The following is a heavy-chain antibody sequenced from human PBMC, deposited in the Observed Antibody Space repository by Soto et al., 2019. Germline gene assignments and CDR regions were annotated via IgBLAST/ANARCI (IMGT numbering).Heavy chain of an antibody. CDR1: GGSVSSYH. CDR3: ATSNWFDP. J-gene: IGHJ5*02. CDR2: IYNSGST. Sequence: PSETLSLTCTVSGGSVSSYHWSWIRQPPGKGLEWIGYIYNSGSTNYNPSLKSRVTISVDTSKNQLSLKLSSVTAADTAVYYCATSNWFDPWGQGTLVTVSS. V-gene: IGHV4-59*08.